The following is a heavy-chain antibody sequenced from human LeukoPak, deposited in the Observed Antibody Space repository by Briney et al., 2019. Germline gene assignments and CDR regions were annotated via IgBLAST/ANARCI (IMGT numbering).Heavy chain of an antibody. J-gene: IGHJ4*02. V-gene: IGHV3-30*04. D-gene: IGHD2-2*02. Sequence: PGGSLRLSCVTSGFTFSSYAFHWVRQAPGKGLEWVATMSFDVNNKYYADSVRGRFTISRDNSKNTLYLQMNSLGAEDTAVHSCARGYCTSSSCYNDYWGQGTLVTVSS. CDR2: MSFDVNNK. CDR1: GFTFSSYA. CDR3: ARGYCTSSSCYNDY.